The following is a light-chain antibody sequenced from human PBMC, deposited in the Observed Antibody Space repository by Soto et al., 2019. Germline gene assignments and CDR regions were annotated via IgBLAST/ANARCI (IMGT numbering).Light chain of an antibody. CDR1: QSLVSSDGLTY. V-gene: IGKV2-30*01. CDR2: KVS. J-gene: IGKJ2*01. Sequence: VVMTQSPLSLAVTLGQTASISCRSSQSLVSSDGLTYFNWFHQRPGQSPRRLIYKVSNRDSGVPDRFHGSGSGTDFTLTSSRVEGEDVGIYYCMQGSHWAAFGEGTKLEIK. CDR3: MQGSHWAA.